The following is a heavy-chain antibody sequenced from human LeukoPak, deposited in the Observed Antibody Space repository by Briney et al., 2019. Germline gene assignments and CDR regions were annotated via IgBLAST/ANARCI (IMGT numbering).Heavy chain of an antibody. D-gene: IGHD3-9*01. CDR1: GYSISSGYY. CDR3: ARGYDILTGYANWFDP. V-gene: IGHV4-38-2*02. CDR2: IYRSGRT. J-gene: IGHJ5*02. Sequence: SETLSLTCTVSGYSISSGYYWGWIRQPPGKGLEWIGTIYRSGRTYYNPSLKSRVTISVDTSKNQFSLKLSSVTAADTAVYYCARGYDILTGYANWFDPWGQGTLVTVSS.